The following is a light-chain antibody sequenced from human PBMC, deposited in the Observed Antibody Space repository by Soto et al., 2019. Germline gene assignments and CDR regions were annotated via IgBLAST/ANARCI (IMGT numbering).Light chain of an antibody. CDR3: QQYSSVPV. CDR1: QGIRNF. V-gene: IGKV1-27*01. CDR2: AAS. J-gene: IGKJ3*01. Sequence: DIQMTQSPTSLSASVGDRVTITCRASQGIRNFVAWYQQKPGKAPKLLIYAASTLQSWVPSRFSGSGSGTYFTLTINSLQPEDVATYSCQQYSSVPVFGPGTKVEIK.